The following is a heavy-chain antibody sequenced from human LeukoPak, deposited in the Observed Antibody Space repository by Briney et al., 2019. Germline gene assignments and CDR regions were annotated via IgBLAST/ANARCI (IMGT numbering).Heavy chain of an antibody. Sequence: GGSLRLSCAASGFTFSSYSMNWVRQAPGKGLVWVSRINTDGSITTYADSVKGRFTISRDNAKNTLYLQMNSLRAEDTAVYYCARTSQQWSPLSYWGQGALVTVSS. V-gene: IGHV3-74*01. CDR2: INTDGSIT. CDR3: ARTSQQWSPLSY. D-gene: IGHD6-19*01. J-gene: IGHJ4*02. CDR1: GFTFSSYS.